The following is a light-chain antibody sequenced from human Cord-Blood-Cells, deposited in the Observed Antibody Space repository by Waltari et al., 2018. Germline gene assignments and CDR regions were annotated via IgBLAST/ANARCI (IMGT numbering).Light chain of an antibody. Sequence: ETVSPQAPGTLSLSPGARATRSCRASQSVSSSYLSWYQQKPGQAPRLLIYGASSRATGIADRFSGSGSGTDFTLTISRLEPEDFAVYYCQQYGSSPTFGGGTKVEIK. V-gene: IGKV3-20*01. J-gene: IGKJ4*01. CDR2: GAS. CDR1: QSVSSSY. CDR3: QQYGSSPT.